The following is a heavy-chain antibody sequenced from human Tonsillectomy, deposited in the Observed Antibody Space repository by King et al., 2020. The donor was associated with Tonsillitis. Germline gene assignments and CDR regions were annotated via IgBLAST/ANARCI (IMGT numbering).Heavy chain of an antibody. J-gene: IGHJ4*02. CDR1: GFTFSTYS. V-gene: IGHV3-21*01. Sequence: VQLVESGGGLVKPGGSLRLSCAASGFTFSTYSMNLVRQAPGKGLEWVSSISGSRNYIYYADSVKGRFTISRDNAKNSLYLQMNSLRAEDTAVYYCARAHYYDSSGYYFFDYWGQGTLVTVSS. D-gene: IGHD3-22*01. CDR2: ISGSRNYI. CDR3: ARAHYYDSSGYYFFDY.